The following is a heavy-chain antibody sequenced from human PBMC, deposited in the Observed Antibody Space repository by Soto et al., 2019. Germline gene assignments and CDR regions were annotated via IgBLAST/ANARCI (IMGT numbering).Heavy chain of an antibody. CDR2: IYPGGSDT. D-gene: IGHD2-15*01. Sequence: PGESLKISCKGSGYSFTSYWIGWVRQMPGKGLEWMGIIYPGGSDTRYSPSLQGQVTISADKSISTAYLQWSSLKASDTAMYYCARRDCSGGSCPYYFDYWGQGTLVTVSS. V-gene: IGHV5-51*01. J-gene: IGHJ4*02. CDR3: ARRDCSGGSCPYYFDY. CDR1: GYSFTSYW.